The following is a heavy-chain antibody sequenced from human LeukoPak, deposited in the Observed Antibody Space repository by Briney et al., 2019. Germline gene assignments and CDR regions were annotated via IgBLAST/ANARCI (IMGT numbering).Heavy chain of an antibody. CDR1: GYTFTTYS. V-gene: IGHV7-4-1*02. Sequence: ASVKVSCKASGYTFTTYSMHWVRQAPGQGPDWIGWINTNTGNPTYAQDFTGRFVFSLDTSVSTAYLQISSLKAEDTAVYYCARMGRRNWNNAPLNYYYFYMDVWGKGTTVTVSS. CDR2: INTNTGNP. D-gene: IGHD1/OR15-1a*01. J-gene: IGHJ6*03. CDR3: ARMGRRNWNNAPLNYYYFYMDV.